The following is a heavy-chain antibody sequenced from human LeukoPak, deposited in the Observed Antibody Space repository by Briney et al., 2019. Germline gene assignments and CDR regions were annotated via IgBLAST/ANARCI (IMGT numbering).Heavy chain of an antibody. CDR2: IYSGGST. D-gene: IGHD6-19*01. CDR1: GFTVSSNY. J-gene: IGHJ6*02. Sequence: GGSLRLSCAASGFTVSSNYMSWVRQAPGKGLEWVSVIYSGGSTYYADSVKGRFTISRDNSKNTLYLQMNSLGAEDTAVYYCARNQYSSGTFYYYGMDVWGQGTTVTVSS. CDR3: ARNQYSSGTFYYYGMDV. V-gene: IGHV3-53*01.